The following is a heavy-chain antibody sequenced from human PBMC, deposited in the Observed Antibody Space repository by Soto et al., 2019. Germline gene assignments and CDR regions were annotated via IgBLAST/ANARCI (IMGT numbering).Heavy chain of an antibody. Sequence: GGSLRLSCAASVFTFSNYGMRWVRQAPGKGLEWLAFISHDGSNTYYADSVKGRFTISRDNSKNTLYLQMNSLRAEDTAVFYCAKEPKIQLWLHYFDYWGQGTLVTVSS. V-gene: IGHV3-30*18. CDR2: ISHDGSNT. CDR1: VFTFSNYG. J-gene: IGHJ4*02. D-gene: IGHD5-18*01. CDR3: AKEPKIQLWLHYFDY.